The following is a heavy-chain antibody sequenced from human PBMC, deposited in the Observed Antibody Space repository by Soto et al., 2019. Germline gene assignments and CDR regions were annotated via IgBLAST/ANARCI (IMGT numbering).Heavy chain of an antibody. J-gene: IGHJ4*02. CDR1: GFTFSSYA. CDR2: ISSTGST. CDR3: AKVRSSARYHNSYFDY. Sequence: PGGSLRLSCAASGFTFSSYAMTWVRQAPGKGLEWLSVISSTGSTYFADSVKGRFTISRDNSKNTLSLQMHSLRVDDTAVYYCAKVRSSARYHNSYFDYWGQRTLVTVSS. D-gene: IGHD2-2*01. V-gene: IGHV3-23*01.